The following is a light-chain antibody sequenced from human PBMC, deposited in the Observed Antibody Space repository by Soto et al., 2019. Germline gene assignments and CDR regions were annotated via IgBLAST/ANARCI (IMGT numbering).Light chain of an antibody. V-gene: IGLV2-11*01. Sequence: ALAQPRSVSGSPGQSVTISCTGTSSDVGVYNYVSWYQQHPGKAPKLMIYDVTKRPSGVPDRFSGSKSANTAPLTISGLQAEDEADYYCCSYAGSYTFVFGTGTKVTVL. J-gene: IGLJ1*01. CDR1: SSDVGVYNY. CDR2: DVT. CDR3: CSYAGSYTFV.